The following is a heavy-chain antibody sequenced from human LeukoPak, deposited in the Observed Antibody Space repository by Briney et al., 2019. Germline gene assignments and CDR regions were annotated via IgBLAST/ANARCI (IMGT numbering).Heavy chain of an antibody. Sequence: ASVKVSCKASGYTFTGYYMHWVRQAPGQGLEWMGWINPNSGGTNYAQKFQGRVTMTRDTSISTAYMELSRPRSDDTAVYYCARAPRWELLDGFDYWGQGTLVTVSS. CDR3: ARAPRWELLDGFDY. CDR1: GYTFTGYY. V-gene: IGHV1-2*02. CDR2: INPNSGGT. J-gene: IGHJ4*02. D-gene: IGHD1-26*01.